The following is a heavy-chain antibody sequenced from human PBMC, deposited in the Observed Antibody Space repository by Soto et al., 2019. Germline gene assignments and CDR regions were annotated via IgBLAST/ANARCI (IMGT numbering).Heavy chain of an antibody. Sequence: EVQLVESGGGLVQPGESLRLSCAASGFTFSSYSMNWVRQAPGKGLEWVSYIHNSSSTIYYADSVRGRCTISRGNAKNSLSQHMKTLLDEAPAVYYCARGVQIIVLLPAAIDYWGQGTLVTVSS. CDR2: IHNSSSTI. V-gene: IGHV3-48*02. J-gene: IGHJ4*02. D-gene: IGHD2-2*01. CDR1: GFTFSSYS. CDR3: ARGVQIIVLLPAAIDY.